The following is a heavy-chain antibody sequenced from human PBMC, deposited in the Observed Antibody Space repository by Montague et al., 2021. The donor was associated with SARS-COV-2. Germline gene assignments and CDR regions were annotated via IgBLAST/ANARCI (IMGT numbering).Heavy chain of an antibody. CDR3: ARSHELWFGENPQGPGAFDI. J-gene: IGHJ3*02. CDR1: GFTFSSYS. D-gene: IGHD3-10*01. V-gene: IGHV3-21*01. Sequence: SLRLSCAASGFTFSSYSMNWVRQAPGKGLEWASSISSSSSYIYYADSVKGRFTISRDNAKNSLYLQMNSLRAEDTAVYYCARSHELWFGENPQGPGAFDIWGQGTMVTVSS. CDR2: ISSSSSYI.